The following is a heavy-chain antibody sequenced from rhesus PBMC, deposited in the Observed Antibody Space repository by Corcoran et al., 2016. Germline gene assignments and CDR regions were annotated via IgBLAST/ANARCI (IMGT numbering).Heavy chain of an antibody. CDR3: ARDAVSLDV. CDR1: GISITTNY. V-gene: IGHV4-147*01. J-gene: IGHJ5-2*02. CDR2: VSGSSGST. Sequence: QVQLQESGPGLVKPSETLSLTCAVSGISITTNYWPWSRQSPGKGLEWIGYVSGSSGSTSYNPSLNSRVTISKDTSENQFYLRLNSMTAADTAVYYCARDAVSLDVWGRGLLVTVSS.